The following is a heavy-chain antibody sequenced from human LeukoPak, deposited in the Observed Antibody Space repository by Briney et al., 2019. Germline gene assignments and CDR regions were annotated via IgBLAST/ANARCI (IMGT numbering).Heavy chain of an antibody. J-gene: IGHJ5*02. Sequence: PGGSLRLSCAASGFTFSSYAMSWVRQAPGKGLEWVSAISGSGGSTYYADSVKGRFAISRDNSKNTLYLQMNRLGAEDTAVYYCARTVYGDYGDWFDPWGQGTLVTVSS. CDR2: ISGSGGST. V-gene: IGHV3-23*01. CDR3: ARTVYGDYGDWFDP. CDR1: GFTFSSYA. D-gene: IGHD4-17*01.